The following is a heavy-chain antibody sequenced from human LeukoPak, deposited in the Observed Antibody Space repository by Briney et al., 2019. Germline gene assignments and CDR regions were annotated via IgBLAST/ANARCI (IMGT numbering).Heavy chain of an antibody. CDR2: INPNSGGT. D-gene: IGHD6-19*01. CDR3: ARGRASSRWFDP. CDR1: GYTFTGCY. Sequence: ASVKVSCKASGYTFTGCYMHWVRQAPGQGLEWMGWINPNSGGTNYAQKFQGRVTMTRDTSISTAYMELSRLRSDDTAVYYCARGRASSRWFDPWGQGTLVTVSS. J-gene: IGHJ5*02. V-gene: IGHV1-2*02.